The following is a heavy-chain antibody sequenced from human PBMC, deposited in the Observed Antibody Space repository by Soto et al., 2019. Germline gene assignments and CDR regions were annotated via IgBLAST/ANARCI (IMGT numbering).Heavy chain of an antibody. D-gene: IGHD3-10*01. CDR2: IKQDGSEK. CDR1: GFTFSSYW. J-gene: IGHJ4*02. CDR3: ARDGFANQAPHDY. Sequence: EVQLVESGGGLVQPGGSLRLSCAASGFTFSSYWMSWVRQAPGKGLEWVANIKQDGSEKYYVDSVKGRFTISRDNAKNSRYLQMNSLRAEDTAVYYCARDGFANQAPHDYWGQGTLVTVSS. V-gene: IGHV3-7*01.